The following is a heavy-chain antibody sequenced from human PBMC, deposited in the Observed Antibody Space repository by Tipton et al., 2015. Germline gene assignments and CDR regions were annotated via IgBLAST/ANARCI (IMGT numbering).Heavy chain of an antibody. CDR2: IYYSGST. D-gene: IGHD4/OR15-4a*01. Sequence: TLSLTCTVSGGSISRFYWNWIRRSPGKGLEWIGYIYYSGSTSYNPSLKSRVTISVDTSKNQFSLKLSSVTAADTAIYYCARSAMVGGQGLDSWGQGVLVTVSS. V-gene: IGHV4-59*01. CDR3: ARSAMVGGQGLDS. J-gene: IGHJ4*02. CDR1: GGSISRFY.